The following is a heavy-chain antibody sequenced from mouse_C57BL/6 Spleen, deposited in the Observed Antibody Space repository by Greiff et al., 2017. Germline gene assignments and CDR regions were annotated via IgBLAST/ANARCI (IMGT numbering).Heavy chain of an antibody. J-gene: IGHJ4*01. D-gene: IGHD1-1*01. V-gene: IGHV1-39*01. CDR2: INPNYGTT. CDR3: ARKKVTTVSYAMDY. CDR1: GYSFTDYN. Sequence: VQLQQSGPELVKPGASVKISCKASGYSFTDYNMNWVKQSNGKSLEWIGVINPNYGTTSYNQKFKGKATLTVDQSSSTAYMQLNSLTSEYSAVYYCARKKVTTVSYAMDYWGQGTSVTVSS.